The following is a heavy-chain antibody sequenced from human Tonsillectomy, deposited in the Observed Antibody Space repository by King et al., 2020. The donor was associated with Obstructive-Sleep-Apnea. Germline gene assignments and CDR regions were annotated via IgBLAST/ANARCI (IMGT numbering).Heavy chain of an antibody. J-gene: IGHJ6*02. CDR1: GFTFSSYA. CDR2: ISGSGGSK. D-gene: IGHD6-13*01. CDR3: AKDLQRWGSSWDNYYYYYGMDV. V-gene: IGHV3-23*04. Sequence: EQLVQSGGGLVQPGGSLRLSCAAAGFTFSSYAMRWVRQAPGKGLEWISSISGSGGSKYYADSVKGRFTISSDQSKNTLYLQMNSLRAEDTAVYYCAKDLQRWGSSWDNYYYYYGMDVWGQGTTVTVSS.